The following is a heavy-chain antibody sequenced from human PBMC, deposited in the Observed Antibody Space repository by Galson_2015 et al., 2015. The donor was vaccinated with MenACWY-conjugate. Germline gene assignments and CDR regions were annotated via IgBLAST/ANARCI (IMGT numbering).Heavy chain of an antibody. D-gene: IGHD2-8*01. V-gene: IGHV3-48*02. J-gene: IGHJ4*02. CDR3: ARGNGGGFFDY. CDR2: ISTSSSTI. CDR1: GFTFSIYS. Sequence: SLRLSCAASGFTFSIYSMNWVRQAPGKGLEWVSYISTSSSTIFYADSVKGRFTVSRDNAKNLLYLQMSRLRDEDTAVYYCARGNGGGFFDYWGQGSLVSVSS.